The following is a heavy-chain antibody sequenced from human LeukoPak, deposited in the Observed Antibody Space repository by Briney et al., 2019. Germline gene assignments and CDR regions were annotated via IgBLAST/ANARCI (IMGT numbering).Heavy chain of an antibody. CDR3: ARCTTMYDAFDI. CDR2: IYPGDYDT. CDR1: GYRFTTYW. Sequence: GEPLQISCQGSGYRFTTYWIGWVRRLPGKGLGWMGIIYPGDYDTRYSPSLQVQVTISADKSTCTAYLQWSSLKVSDTAMYYCARCTTMYDAFDIWGQGTMLTVSS. J-gene: IGHJ3*02. D-gene: IGHD2-8*01. V-gene: IGHV5-51*01.